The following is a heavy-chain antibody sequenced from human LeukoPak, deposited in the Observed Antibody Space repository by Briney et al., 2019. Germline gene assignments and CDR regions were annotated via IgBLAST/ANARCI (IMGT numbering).Heavy chain of an antibody. J-gene: IGHJ4*02. CDR3: ARSKSVAYGFDY. V-gene: IGHV1-69*05. Sequence: SVKVSCTASGGTFRDHPVSWVRQAPGQGLEWMGGVMPLFGTTNYAQNFQGRVTITTDEPTSTVYMEVGSLTSDDTAVYYCARSKSVAYGFDYWGQGALVIVSP. CDR1: GGTFRDHP. CDR2: VMPLFGTT. D-gene: IGHD4-17*01.